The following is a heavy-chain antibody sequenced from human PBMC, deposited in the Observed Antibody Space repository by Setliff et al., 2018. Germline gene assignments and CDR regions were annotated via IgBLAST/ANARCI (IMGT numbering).Heavy chain of an antibody. Sequence: PSETLSLTCTVSDGSLSTYYWSWIRQPPGKGLEFIGYVYYSGTANYSPSLRSRLTISVDTSKNKFSLKLGSVTAADTAVYYCARGGTFRYFDFWGQGAPVTVSS. V-gene: IGHV4-59*01. CDR1: DGSLSTYY. J-gene: IGHJ4*02. CDR2: VYYSGTA. D-gene: IGHD5-12*01. CDR3: ARGGTFRYFDF.